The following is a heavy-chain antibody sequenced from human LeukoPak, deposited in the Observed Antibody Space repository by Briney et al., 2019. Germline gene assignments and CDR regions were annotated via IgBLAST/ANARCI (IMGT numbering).Heavy chain of an antibody. CDR3: ARGPTYYDFWSGYFFDY. J-gene: IGHJ4*02. CDR2: IYSGGST. CDR1: GFTFSSNY. V-gene: IGHV3-66*01. D-gene: IGHD3-3*01. Sequence: GGSLRLSCAASGFTFSSNYMSWVRQAPGKGLGWVSVIYSGGSTYYADSVKGRFTISRDNSKNTLYLQMNSLRAEDTAVYYCARGPTYYDFWSGYFFDYWGQGTLVTVSS.